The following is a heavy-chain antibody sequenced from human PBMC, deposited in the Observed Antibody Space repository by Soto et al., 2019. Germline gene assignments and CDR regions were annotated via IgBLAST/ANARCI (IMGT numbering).Heavy chain of an antibody. CDR1: GGSISSGDYY. V-gene: IGHV4-30-4*01. Sequence: PSETLSLTCTVSGGSISSGDYYWSWIRQPPGKGLEWIGYIYYSGSTYYNPSLKSRVTISVDTSKNQFSLKLSSVTAADTAVYYCARVHLRDGYDDFVYWGQGTLVTVSS. D-gene: IGHD5-12*01. CDR2: IYYSGST. CDR3: ARVHLRDGYDDFVY. J-gene: IGHJ4*02.